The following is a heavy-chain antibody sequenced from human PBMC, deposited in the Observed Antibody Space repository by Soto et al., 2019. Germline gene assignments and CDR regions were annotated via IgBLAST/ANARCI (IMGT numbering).Heavy chain of an antibody. CDR2: IKSKTDGGTT. CDR1: GFTFSNAW. J-gene: IGHJ4*02. V-gene: IGHV3-15*01. D-gene: IGHD3-10*01. Sequence: GGSLRLSCAASGFTFSNAWMSWVRQAPGKGLEWVGRIKSKTDGGTTDYVAPVKGRFTISRDDSKNTLYLQMNSLKTEDTAVYYCTTDGYSPYYYGSGSYDHWGQGTLVTVSS. CDR3: TTDGYSPYYYGSGSYDH.